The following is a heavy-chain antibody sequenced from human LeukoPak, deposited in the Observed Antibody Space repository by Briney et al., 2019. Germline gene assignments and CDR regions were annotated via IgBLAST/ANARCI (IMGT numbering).Heavy chain of an antibody. J-gene: IGHJ4*02. D-gene: IGHD2-15*01. V-gene: IGHV3-23*01. CDR3: AKDGDIVVVVAALYYFDY. CDR1: GFTFSGFA. Sequence: GGSLRLSCAASGFTFSGFAFHWVRQAPGKGLEWVSAISGSGGSTYYADSVKGRFTISRDNSKNTLYLQMNSLRAEDTAVYYCAKDGDIVVVVAALYYFDYWGQGTLVTVSS. CDR2: ISGSGGST.